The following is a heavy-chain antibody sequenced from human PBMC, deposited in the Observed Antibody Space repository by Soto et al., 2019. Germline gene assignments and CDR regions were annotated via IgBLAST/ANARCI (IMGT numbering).Heavy chain of an antibody. D-gene: IGHD1-26*01. CDR1: GFTFSDYY. V-gene: IGHV3-11*06. CDR3: ARDQHGWAGSYLYNWFDP. CDR2: ISSSSSYT. J-gene: IGHJ5*02. Sequence: GGSLRLSCAASGFTFSDYYMSWIRQAPGKGLEWVSYISSSSSYTNYADSVKGRFTISRDNAKNSLYLQMNSLRAEDTAVYYCARDQHGWAGSYLYNWFDPWGQGTLVTVSS.